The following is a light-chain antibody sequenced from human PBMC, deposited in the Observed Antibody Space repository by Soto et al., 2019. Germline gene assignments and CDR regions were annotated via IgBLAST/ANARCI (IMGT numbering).Light chain of an antibody. V-gene: IGLV2-14*01. CDR2: EVS. J-gene: IGLJ2*01. CDR1: SSDVGAYNY. Sequence: QSVLTQPASVSGSPGQSITISCTGTSSDVGAYNYVSWYQQHPGKAPKLMIFEVSDRPSGVSNRFSGSKSGDTASLPISGLQAEDEADYYCSSYTSSNTLVFGGGTKLTVL. CDR3: SSYTSSNTLV.